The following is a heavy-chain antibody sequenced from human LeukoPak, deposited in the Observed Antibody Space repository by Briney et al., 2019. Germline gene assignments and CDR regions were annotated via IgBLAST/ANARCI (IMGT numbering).Heavy chain of an antibody. CDR1: GFTFDDYA. V-gene: IGHV3-21*01. CDR3: AREGAPPSIVGAVDHYGMDV. J-gene: IGHJ6*02. Sequence: KPGGSLRLSCAASGFTFDDYAMHWVRQAPGKGLEWVSSISTGGSYIYYADSVKGRFTISRDNAKNSLFLQMNSLRAEDTAVYYCAREGAPPSIVGAVDHYGMDVWGQGTTVTVSS. D-gene: IGHD1-26*01. CDR2: ISTGGSYI.